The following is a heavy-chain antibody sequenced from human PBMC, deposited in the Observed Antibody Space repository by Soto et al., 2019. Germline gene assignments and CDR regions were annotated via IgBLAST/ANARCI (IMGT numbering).Heavy chain of an antibody. CDR2: ISGSGGST. CDR1: GFTFSSYA. D-gene: IGHD3-16*01. J-gene: IGHJ3*02. CDR3: AKFSNPSLMITFGGDAFDI. Sequence: GGSLRLSCAASGFTFSSYAMSWVRQAPGKGLEWVSAISGSGGSTYYADSVKGRFTISRDNSKNTLYLQMNSLRAEDTAVYYCAKFSNPSLMITFGGDAFDIWGQGTMVTVSS. V-gene: IGHV3-23*01.